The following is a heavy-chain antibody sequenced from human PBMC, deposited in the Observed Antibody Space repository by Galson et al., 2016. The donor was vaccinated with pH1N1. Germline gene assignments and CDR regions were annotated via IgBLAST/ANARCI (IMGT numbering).Heavy chain of an antibody. CDR2: IVPILGTI. J-gene: IGHJ5*02. D-gene: IGHD3-22*01. CDR1: GGTFSSNT. CDR3: AMMQRHYFDSSVYYFP. Sequence: SVKVSCKASGGTFSSNTVSWVRQAPGHGLEWVGRIVPILGTINYPQKFQGRVTITADESTSTAFLELSSLRSEDTAIYFCAMMQRHYFDSSVYYFPWGQGTLVIVSS. V-gene: IGHV1-69*13.